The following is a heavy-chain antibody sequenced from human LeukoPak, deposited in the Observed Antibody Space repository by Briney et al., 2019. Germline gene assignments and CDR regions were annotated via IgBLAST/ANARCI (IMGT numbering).Heavy chain of an antibody. D-gene: IGHD6-19*01. V-gene: IGHV3-30*18. CDR3: AKEDSSGWYGVDF. J-gene: IGHJ4*02. CDR2: ISYDGSNK. Sequence: GGSLRLSCAASGFTFSTYGMHWVRQAPGKGLEWVAVISYDGSNKYYADSVKGRFTISRDNSKNTLYLQMNSLRAEDTAVYHCAKEDSSGWYGVDFWGQGTLVTVSS. CDR1: GFTFSTYG.